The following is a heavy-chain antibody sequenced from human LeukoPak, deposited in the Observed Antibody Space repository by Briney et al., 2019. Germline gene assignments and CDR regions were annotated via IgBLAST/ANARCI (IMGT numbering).Heavy chain of an antibody. Sequence: GASVKVSCKASGGTFSSYAISWVRQAPGQGLEWMGGIIPIFGTANYAQKLQGRVTITTDESTSTAYMELSSLRSEDTAVYYCARGGCSSTSCPSPRIWFDPWGQGTLVTVSS. V-gene: IGHV1-69*05. CDR2: IIPIFGTA. J-gene: IGHJ5*02. CDR3: ARGGCSSTSCPSPRIWFDP. CDR1: GGTFSSYA. D-gene: IGHD2-2*01.